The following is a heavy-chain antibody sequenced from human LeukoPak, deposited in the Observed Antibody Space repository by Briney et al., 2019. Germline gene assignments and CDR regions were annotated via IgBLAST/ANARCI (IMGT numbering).Heavy chain of an antibody. D-gene: IGHD6-13*01. J-gene: IGHJ4*02. CDR1: GVSISSYY. V-gene: IGHV4-59*13. CDR3: ARDRSAAPADY. CDR2: THDSGNS. Sequence: SETLSLTCTVSGVSISSYYWTWIRQPPGKGLEWIGYTHDSGNSNYNPSLRSRVTISIDTSKNQFSLKLTSVTAADTAVYYCARDRSAAPADYWGQGTLVTVSS.